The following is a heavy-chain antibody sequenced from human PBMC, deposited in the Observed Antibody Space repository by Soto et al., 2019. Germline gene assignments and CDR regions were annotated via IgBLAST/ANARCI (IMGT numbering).Heavy chain of an antibody. J-gene: IGHJ3*02. V-gene: IGHV1-69*01. D-gene: IGHD6-13*01. CDR1: GGTFSSYA. CDR2: IIPIFGTA. CDR3: AREAAAGTEHDAFDI. Sequence: QVQLVQSGAAVKKPGSSVKVSCQASGGTFSSYAISWVRQAPGQGLEGMGGIIPIFGTANYAQKFQGRVTITADESTSTAYMELSRLRSEDTAVYYCAREAAAGTEHDAFDIWGQGTMVTVSS.